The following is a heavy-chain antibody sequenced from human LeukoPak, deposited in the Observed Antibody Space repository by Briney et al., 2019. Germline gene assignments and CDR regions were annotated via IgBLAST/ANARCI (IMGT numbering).Heavy chain of an antibody. CDR3: ARADALYYYGMDV. CDR2: ISISGDDT. CDR1: GFSFSSHA. J-gene: IGHJ6*02. Sequence: GGSLRLSCATSGFSFSSHAMTWVRQAPGKGLEWLSAISISGDDTYYADSVKGRFTISRDNSKNTLYLQMNSLRAEDTAVYYCARADALYYYGMDVWGQGATVAVSS. V-gene: IGHV3-23*01.